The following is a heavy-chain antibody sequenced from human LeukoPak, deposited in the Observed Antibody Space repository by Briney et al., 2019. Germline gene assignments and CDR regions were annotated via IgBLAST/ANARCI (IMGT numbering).Heavy chain of an antibody. CDR1: GGSISSSSYY. Sequence: PSETLSLTCTVSGGSISSSSYYWGWIRQPPGKGLEWIGSIYYSGSTYYNPSLKSRVTISVDTSKNQFSLKLSSVTAADTAVYYCASPYGGNSGAFDIWGQGTMVTVSS. CDR3: ASPYGGNSGAFDI. D-gene: IGHD2-21*02. CDR2: IYYSGST. J-gene: IGHJ3*02. V-gene: IGHV4-39*01.